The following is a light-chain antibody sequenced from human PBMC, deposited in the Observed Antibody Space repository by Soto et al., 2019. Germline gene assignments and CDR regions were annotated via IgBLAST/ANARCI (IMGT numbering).Light chain of an antibody. CDR2: FVS. CDR1: QDINNF. J-gene: IGKJ1*01. Sequence: DIQMTQSPSAMSAFVGDRVTITCRASQDINNFLFWFQQKPGKVPKRLLYFVSSLQRGVPSRFSGSGSGTEFTLTINRLQPEDFGTYYCRQHWSYPWTFGQGTRVDIK. CDR3: RQHWSYPWT. V-gene: IGKV1-17*03.